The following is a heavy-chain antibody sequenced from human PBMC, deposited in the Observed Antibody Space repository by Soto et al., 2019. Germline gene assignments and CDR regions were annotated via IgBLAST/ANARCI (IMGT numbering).Heavy chain of an antibody. D-gene: IGHD3-10*01. J-gene: IGHJ4*02. CDR2: INPIIGTT. V-gene: IGHV1-69*13. Sequence: SVKVSCKASGYTFTSYAMHWVRQAPGQRLEWMGGINPIIGTTNYAQKFQGRVTITADESTSTAYMELSRLRSEDTAVYYCARDRDDYGSGNYYNRIDFWGQGTLVTVSS. CDR3: ARDRDDYGSGNYYNRIDF. CDR1: GYTFTSYA.